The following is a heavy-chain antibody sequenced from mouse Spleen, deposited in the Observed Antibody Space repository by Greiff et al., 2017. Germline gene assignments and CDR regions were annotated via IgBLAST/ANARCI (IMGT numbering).Heavy chain of an antibody. J-gene: IGHJ2*01. CDR3: TRGWLLGYFDY. D-gene: IGHD2-3*01. CDR2: ISSGGDYI. CDR1: GFTFSSYA. V-gene: IGHV5-9-1*02. Sequence: EVKVVESGEGLVKPGGSLKLSCAASGFTFSSYAMSWVRQTPEKRLEWVAYISSGGDYIYYADTVKGRFTISRDNARNTLYLQMSSLKSEDTAMYYCTRGWLLGYFDYWGQGTTLTVSS.